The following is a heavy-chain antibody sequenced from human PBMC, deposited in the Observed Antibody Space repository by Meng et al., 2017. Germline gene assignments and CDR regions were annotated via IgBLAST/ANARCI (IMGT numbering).Heavy chain of an antibody. D-gene: IGHD2-8*01. V-gene: IGHV4-31*03. CDR2: IYYSGST. Sequence: QVQRQESGPGLVKPSQTLSLTCTVSGGSISSGGYYWSWIRQHPGKGLEWIGYIYYSGSTYYNPSLKSRVTISVDTSKNQFSLKLSSVTAADTAVYYCARDNGLYSNKRDAFDIWGQGTMVTVSS. J-gene: IGHJ3*02. CDR3: ARDNGLYSNKRDAFDI. CDR1: GGSISSGGYY.